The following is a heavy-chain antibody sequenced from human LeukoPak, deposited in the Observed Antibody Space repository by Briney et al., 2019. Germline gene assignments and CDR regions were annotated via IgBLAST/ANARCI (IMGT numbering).Heavy chain of an antibody. CDR2: VYYGGIT. D-gene: IGHD3-10*01. CDR3: ARDRYIRFGDLPEYYFDY. CDR1: GGSITSYY. J-gene: IGHJ4*02. V-gene: IGHV4-59*01. Sequence: SETLSLTCTVSGGSITSYYWSWIRQPPGKGLEWIGYVYYGGITNYNPSLKSRVTIPVDTSKTQFSLKLSSVTAADTAVYYCARDRYIRFGDLPEYYFDYWGQGTLVTVSS.